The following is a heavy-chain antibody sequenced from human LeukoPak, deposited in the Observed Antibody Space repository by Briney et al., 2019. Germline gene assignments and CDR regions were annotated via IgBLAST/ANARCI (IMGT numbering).Heavy chain of an antibody. CDR1: GGSISSSNW. J-gene: IGHJ4*02. Sequence: SGTLSLTCAVSGGSISSSNWWSWVRQPPGKGLEWIGEIYHSGSTNYNPSLKSRVTISVDKSKNQFSLKLSSVTAADTAVYYCARSEGWFGELLHSPFDYWGQGTLVTVSS. CDR3: ARSEGWFGELLHSPFDY. CDR2: IYHSGST. V-gene: IGHV4-4*02. D-gene: IGHD3-10*01.